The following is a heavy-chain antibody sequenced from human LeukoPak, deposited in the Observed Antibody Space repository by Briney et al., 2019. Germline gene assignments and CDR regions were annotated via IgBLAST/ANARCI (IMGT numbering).Heavy chain of an antibody. D-gene: IGHD6-6*01. CDR1: GGSISSYY. CDR3: ARVHPEEQLVRGAFDI. J-gene: IGHJ3*02. CDR2: IYYSGST. V-gene: IGHV4-59*01. Sequence: PSGTLSLTCTVSGGSISSYYWSWIRQPPGKGLEWIGYIYYSGSTNYNPSLKSRVTISVDTSKNQFSLKLSSVTAADTAVYYCARVHPEEQLVRGAFDIWGQGTMVTVSS.